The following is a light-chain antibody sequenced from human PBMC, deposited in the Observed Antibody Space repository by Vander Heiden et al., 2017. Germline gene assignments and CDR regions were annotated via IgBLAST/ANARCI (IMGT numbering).Light chain of an antibody. CDR1: QSVSTY. Sequence: ETVLTQSPATLSLSPGERATLSCRASQSVSTYLAWYQQKPGQAPRLLVYDASNRATGIPARFSGSGSGTDFTLTITSLEPEDFAVYYCHQRGDWPLTFGPGTKVDFK. V-gene: IGKV3-11*01. J-gene: IGKJ3*01. CDR3: HQRGDWPLT. CDR2: DAS.